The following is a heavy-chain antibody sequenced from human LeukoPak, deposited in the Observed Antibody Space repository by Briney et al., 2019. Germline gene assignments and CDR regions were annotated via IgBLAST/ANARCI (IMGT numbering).Heavy chain of an antibody. D-gene: IGHD3-10*01. CDR3: ARDAGSGRYYNWYYYYGMDV. Sequence: ASVKVSCKASGYTFTSYYMHWVRQAPGQGLEWMGIINPSGGSTSYAQKFQGRVTMTRDTSTSTVYMELSSLRSEDTAVYYCARDAGSGRYYNWYYYYGMDVWGQGTTVTVSS. V-gene: IGHV1-46*01. CDR1: GYTFTSYY. J-gene: IGHJ6*02. CDR2: INPSGGST.